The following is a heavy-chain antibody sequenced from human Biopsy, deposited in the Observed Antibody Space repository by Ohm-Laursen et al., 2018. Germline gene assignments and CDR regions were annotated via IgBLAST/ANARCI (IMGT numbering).Heavy chain of an antibody. J-gene: IGHJ4*02. CDR1: GYTFSDYY. CDR2: INQSGRT. Sequence: GTLSLTCRVYGYTFSDYYRSWIRQPPGKGLEWIGQINQSGRTNYNPSLKSRVNISADKSNNQFSLKFTSVTSADTTVYFCGNEVHGRDYWGLGALVTVSS. V-gene: IGHV4-34*08. CDR3: GNEVHGRDY. D-gene: IGHD2-15*01.